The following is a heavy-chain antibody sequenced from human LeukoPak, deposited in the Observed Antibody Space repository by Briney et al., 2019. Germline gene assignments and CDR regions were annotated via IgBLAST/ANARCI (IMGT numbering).Heavy chain of an antibody. CDR1: GFTSSSYS. D-gene: IGHD3-10*01. J-gene: IGHJ6*02. CDR2: ISSSSSYI. V-gene: IGHV3-21*01. CDR3: ARELLMVRGVVLYYYGMDV. Sequence: GGSPRLSCAASGFTSSSYSMNWVRQAPGKGLEWVSSISSSSSYIYYADSVKGRFTISRDNAKNSLYLQMNGLRAEDTAVYYCARELLMVRGVVLYYYGMDVWGQGTTVTVSS.